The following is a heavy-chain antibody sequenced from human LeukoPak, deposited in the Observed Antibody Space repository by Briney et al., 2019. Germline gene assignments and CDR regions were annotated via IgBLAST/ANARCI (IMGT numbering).Heavy chain of an antibody. D-gene: IGHD3-22*01. CDR3: AKSTYYYDTFVNAFDL. J-gene: IGHJ3*01. CDR2: IYYSGST. V-gene: IGHV4-39*07. CDR1: GGSISSSSYY. Sequence: SETLSLTCTVSGGSISSSSYYWGWIRQPPGKGLEWIGSIYYSGSTYYNPSLKSRVTISVDTSKNQFSLKLSSVTAADTAVYYCAKSTYYYDTFVNAFDLWGQGTVVTVSS.